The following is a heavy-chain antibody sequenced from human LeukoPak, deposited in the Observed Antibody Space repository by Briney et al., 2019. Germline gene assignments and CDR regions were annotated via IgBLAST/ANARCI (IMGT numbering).Heavy chain of an antibody. CDR3: ARVLAAAGNNWFDP. CDR1: GGSISSGGYS. V-gene: IGHV4-30-4*07. CDR2: IYYTGNT. Sequence: PSETLSLTCTVSGGSISSGGYSWSWIRQPPGKGMEFIAYIYYTGNTYFNPSLKSRVTISVDTSKNQFSLKLTSVTAADTAVYYCARVLAAAGNNWFDPWGQGTLVTVAS. D-gene: IGHD6-13*01. J-gene: IGHJ5*02.